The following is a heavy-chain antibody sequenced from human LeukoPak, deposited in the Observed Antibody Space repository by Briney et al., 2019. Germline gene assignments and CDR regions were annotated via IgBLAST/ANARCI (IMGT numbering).Heavy chain of an antibody. V-gene: IGHV3-23*01. D-gene: IGHD1-20*01. CDR1: GFTFSSYA. CDR2: ISGSGGST. CDR3: AKGKYPRLMVHNWNF. J-gene: IGHJ4*02. Sequence: PGGSLRLSCAASGFTFSSYAMSWVRQAPGKGLEWVSAISGSGGSTYYADSVKGRFTISRDNSKNTLYLQMNSLRAEDTAVYYCAKGKYPRLMVHNWNFWGQGTLVTVSS.